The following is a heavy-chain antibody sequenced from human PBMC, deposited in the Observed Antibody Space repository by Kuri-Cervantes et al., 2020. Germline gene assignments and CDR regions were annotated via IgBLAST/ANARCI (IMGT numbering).Heavy chain of an antibody. CDR2: INHSGST. J-gene: IGHJ5*02. D-gene: IGHD1-26*01. Sequence: SETLSLTCAVYGGSFSGYYWSWIRQPPGKGLEWIGEINHSGSTNYNPSLKSRVAISVDTSKNQFSLKLSSVTAADTAVYYCAREIAGGSYYTGWFDPWGQGTLVTVSS. CDR1: GGSFSGYY. CDR3: AREIAGGSYYTGWFDP. V-gene: IGHV4-34*01.